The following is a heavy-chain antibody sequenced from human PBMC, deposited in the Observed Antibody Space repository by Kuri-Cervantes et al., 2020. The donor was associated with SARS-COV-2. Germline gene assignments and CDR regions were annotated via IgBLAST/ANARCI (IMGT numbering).Heavy chain of an antibody. J-gene: IGHJ5*02. V-gene: IGHV4-39*01. CDR2: IYYSGST. CDR1: GGSISSSSYY. Sequence: SETLSLTCTVSGGSISSSSYYWGWIRQPPGKGLEWIGSIYYSGSTYYNPSLKSRVTISVDTSKNQFSLKLSSVTAADTAVYYCARGGVTMVRGVFRLDWFDPWGQGTLVTVSS. CDR3: ARGGVTMVRGVFRLDWFDP. D-gene: IGHD3-10*01.